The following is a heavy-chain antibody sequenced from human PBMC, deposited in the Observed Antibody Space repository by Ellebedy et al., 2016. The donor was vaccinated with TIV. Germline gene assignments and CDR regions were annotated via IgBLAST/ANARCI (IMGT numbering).Heavy chain of an antibody. Sequence: GESLKISCAAFRFTFSNYWMNWVRQAPGKGLEWVANIKQDGSEKYYVDSVEGRFAISRDNAKNSMYLQMNSLRDEDTAVYYCARDQWLGRAYYFDYWGQGTLLTVSS. D-gene: IGHD6-19*01. CDR2: IKQDGSEK. J-gene: IGHJ4*02. CDR1: RFTFSNYW. CDR3: ARDQWLGRAYYFDY. V-gene: IGHV3-7*01.